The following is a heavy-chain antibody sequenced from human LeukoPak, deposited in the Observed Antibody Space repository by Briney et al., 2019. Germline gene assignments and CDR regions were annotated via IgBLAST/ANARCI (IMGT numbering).Heavy chain of an antibody. D-gene: IGHD1-26*01. Sequence: GSLRLSCAASGFTFSSYSMDWVRQPPGKGLEWIGEINHSGSTNYNPSLKSRVTISVDTSKNQFSLKLSSVTAADTAVYYCARGPPKGAAPGAFDIWGQGTMVTVSS. J-gene: IGHJ3*02. CDR3: ARGPPKGAAPGAFDI. CDR1: GFTFSSYS. V-gene: IGHV4-34*01. CDR2: INHSGST.